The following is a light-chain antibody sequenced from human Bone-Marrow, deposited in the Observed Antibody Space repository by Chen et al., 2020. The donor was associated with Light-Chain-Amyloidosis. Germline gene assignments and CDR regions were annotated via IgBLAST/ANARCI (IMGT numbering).Light chain of an antibody. J-gene: IGKJ4*01. CDR1: QSVGDN. CDR3: QQHYAWPLT. Sequence: EIEMTQSPATLSVSPGESATLSHRASQSVGDNLAWYQQRPGKAPRLLIYRATTRATGIPARFSGSGAGTDFTLTISSLQPEDFAVYYCQQHYAWPLTFGGGPRLRS. V-gene: IGKV3-15*01. CDR2: RAT.